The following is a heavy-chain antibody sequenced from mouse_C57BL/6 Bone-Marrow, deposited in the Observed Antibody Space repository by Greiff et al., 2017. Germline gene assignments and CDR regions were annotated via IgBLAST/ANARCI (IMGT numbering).Heavy chain of an antibody. Sequence: DVQLQESGEGLVKPGGSLKLSCAASGFTFSSYAMSWVRQTPEKRLEWVAYISSGGDYISYADTVKGRFTISRDNARNTLYLHMISLKSEDTAMYYCTRDGSPYSNYPYWYFDVWGTGTTVTVSS. V-gene: IGHV5-9-1*02. D-gene: IGHD2-5*01. J-gene: IGHJ1*03. CDR3: TRDGSPYSNYPYWYFDV. CDR1: GFTFSSYA. CDR2: ISSGGDYI.